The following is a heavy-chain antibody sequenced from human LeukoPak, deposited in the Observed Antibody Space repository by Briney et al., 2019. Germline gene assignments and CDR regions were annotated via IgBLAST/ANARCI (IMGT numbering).Heavy chain of an antibody. CDR3: ARDRYRASGLDY. CDR1: GFTFSNYN. V-gene: IGHV3-11*01. CDR2: ISSTGYTI. Sequence: GGSLRPSCAASGFTFSNYNMNWIRQAPGKGLEWVSHISSTGYTIYYADSVRGRFTISRDNTKNSLYLQMSSLRDEDTAVYYCARDRYRASGLDYWGQGTLVTVSS. D-gene: IGHD3-16*02. J-gene: IGHJ4*02.